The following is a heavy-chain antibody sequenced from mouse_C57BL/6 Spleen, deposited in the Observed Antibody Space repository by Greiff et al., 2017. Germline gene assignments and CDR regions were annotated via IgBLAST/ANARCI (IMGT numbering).Heavy chain of an antibody. CDR1: GYAFSSYW. J-gene: IGHJ3*01. CDR2: IYPGGGDT. D-gene: IGHD1-3*01. V-gene: IGHV1-80*01. Sequence: VQLQQSGAELVKPGASVKLSCKASGYAFSSYWMNWVQQRPGKGLEWIGPIYPGGGDTNYNGNFKGKDTLTADNSSSTAYMQLSSLTSEDSAVYGCARGGGKVRWGDWGKGTLVTVSA. CDR3: ARGGGKVRWGD.